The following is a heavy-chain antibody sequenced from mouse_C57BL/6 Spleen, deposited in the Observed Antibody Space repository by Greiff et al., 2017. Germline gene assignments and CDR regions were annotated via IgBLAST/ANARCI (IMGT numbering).Heavy chain of an antibody. D-gene: IGHD1-1*01. CDR2: ISYDGSN. J-gene: IGHJ3*01. CDR1: GYSITSGYY. V-gene: IGHV3-6*01. Sequence: DVKLQESGPGLVKPSQSLSLTCSVTGYSITSGYYWNWIRQFPGNKLEWMGYISYDGSNNYNPSLKNRISITRDTSKNQFFLKLNSVTTEDTATYYCARDDYYGSSYPFAYWGQGTLVTVSA. CDR3: ARDDYYGSSYPFAY.